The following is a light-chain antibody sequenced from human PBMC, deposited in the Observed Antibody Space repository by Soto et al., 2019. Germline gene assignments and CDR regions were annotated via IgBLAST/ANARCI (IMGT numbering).Light chain of an antibody. CDR1: QSVGSYY. Sequence: EIVLTQSPGTLSLSPGDRATLSCRASQSVGSYYLAWYQKKPGQAPRLLIYAASSRATGTPDRFSGGGSGTDFTLTISSLQAEDVAVYYCQQYYSTPLTFGQGTKLEIK. CDR3: QQYYSTPLT. CDR2: AAS. V-gene: IGKV3-20*01. J-gene: IGKJ2*01.